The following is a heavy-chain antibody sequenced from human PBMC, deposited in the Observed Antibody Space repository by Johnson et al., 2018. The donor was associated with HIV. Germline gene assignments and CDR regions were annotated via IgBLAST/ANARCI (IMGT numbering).Heavy chain of an antibody. V-gene: IGHV3-30-3*01. D-gene: IGHD6-19*01. CDR1: GFTFSSYA. CDR2: ISYDGSNK. J-gene: IGHJ3*02. CDR3: AKALARYSSGWHDAFDI. Sequence: QVQLVESGGGLVQPGGSLRLSCAASGFTFSSYAMHWVRQAPGKGLEWVAVISYDGSNKYYADSVKGRFTISRDNSKNTLYLQMNSLRAEDTAVYYCAKALARYSSGWHDAFDIWGQGTMVTVSS.